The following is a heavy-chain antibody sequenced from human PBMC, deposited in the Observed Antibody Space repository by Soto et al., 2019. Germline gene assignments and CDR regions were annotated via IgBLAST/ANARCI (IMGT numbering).Heavy chain of an antibody. CDR3: ARDNPWFGELLPYYYYYGMDV. V-gene: IGHV4-30-4*01. CDR1: GVAMTYGGYS. Sequence: KTSETLSLTCSVSGVAMTYGGYSWSWIRQPPGKGLEWIGYIYYSGSTYYNPSLKSRVTISVDTSKNQFSLKLSSVTAADTAVYYCARDNPWFGELLPYYYYYGMDVWGQGTTVTVSS. J-gene: IGHJ6*02. D-gene: IGHD3-10*01. CDR2: IYYSGST.